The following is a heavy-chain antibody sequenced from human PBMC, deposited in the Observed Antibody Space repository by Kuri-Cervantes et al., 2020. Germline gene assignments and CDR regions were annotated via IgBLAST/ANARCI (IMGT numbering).Heavy chain of an antibody. V-gene: IGHV3-30*18. Sequence: GGSRRLSCAASGFTFSSYGMHWVRQAPGKGLEWVAVISYDGSNKYYADSVKGRFTIPRDNSKNTLYLQMNSLRAEDTAVYYCAKETTGYSYGNLDYWGQGTLVTVSS. CDR2: ISYDGSNK. D-gene: IGHD5-18*01. CDR3: AKETTGYSYGNLDY. J-gene: IGHJ4*02. CDR1: GFTFSSYG.